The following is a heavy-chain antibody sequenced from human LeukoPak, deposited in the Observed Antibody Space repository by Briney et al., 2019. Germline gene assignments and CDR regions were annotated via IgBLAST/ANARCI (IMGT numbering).Heavy chain of an antibody. D-gene: IGHD2-2*02. CDR3: ARYCSSTSCYSYYYMDV. V-gene: IGHV4-30-4*08. CDR2: IYYSGST. CDR1: GGSISSGDYY. J-gene: IGHJ6*03. Sequence: SQTLSLTCTVSGGSISSGDYYWSWIRQPPGKGLEWIGYIYYSGSTYYNPSLKSRVTISEDTSKNQFSLKLSSVTAADTAVYYCARYCSSTSCYSYYYMDVWGKGTTVTVSS.